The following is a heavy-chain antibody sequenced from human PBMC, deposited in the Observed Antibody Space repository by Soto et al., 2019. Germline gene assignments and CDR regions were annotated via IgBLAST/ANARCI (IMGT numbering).Heavy chain of an antibody. J-gene: IGHJ4*02. CDR3: ATSFRYFDN. CDR1: GFTPTTTP. Sequence: PGGSLRLSCAGSGFTPTTTPLSWVRQTPGKGLEWVTTISGTASRTYYADSVKGRFFISRDNSKNTVTLQMNNLTVDDTAVYYCATSFRYFDNWGQGTRVTVS. CDR2: ISGTASRT. D-gene: IGHD3-9*01. V-gene: IGHV3-23*01.